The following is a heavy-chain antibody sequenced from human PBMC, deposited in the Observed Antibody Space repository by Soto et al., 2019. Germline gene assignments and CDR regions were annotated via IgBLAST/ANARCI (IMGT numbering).Heavy chain of an antibody. Sequence: SETLSLTCTVSGGSINYSYWTWIRQPPGKGLEWIEYISYTGSANYNASLKSRLTISVDTSKNQFSLKLSSVTAADTAVYYCAKDLSPFGMVRGATAYYGMDVWGQGTTVTVSS. CDR2: ISYTGSA. D-gene: IGHD3-10*01. V-gene: IGHV4-59*01. CDR1: GGSINYSY. CDR3: AKDLSPFGMVRGATAYYGMDV. J-gene: IGHJ6*02.